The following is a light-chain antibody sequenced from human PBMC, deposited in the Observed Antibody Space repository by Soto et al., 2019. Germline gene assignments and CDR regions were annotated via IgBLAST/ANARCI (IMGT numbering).Light chain of an antibody. CDR1: QSISSY. V-gene: IGKV1-39*01. J-gene: IGKJ4*01. Sequence: DIQMTQSPSSLSASVGGRVTITCRASQSISSYLNWYQQKPGKAPKLLIYAASSLQSGVPSRFSGSGSGTDFTLTISSLQPEDSATYYCQQSYSTLTFGGGTKVDIK. CDR3: QQSYSTLT. CDR2: AAS.